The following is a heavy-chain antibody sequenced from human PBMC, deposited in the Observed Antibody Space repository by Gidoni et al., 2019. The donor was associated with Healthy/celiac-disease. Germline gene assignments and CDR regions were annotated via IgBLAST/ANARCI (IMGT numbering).Heavy chain of an antibody. CDR2: IIPIFGTA. CDR1: GGTFSSYA. CDR3: ATTFEYYYDSSGADY. J-gene: IGHJ4*02. D-gene: IGHD3-22*01. Sequence: VQLVQSGAEVKKPGSSVKVSCKAAGGTFSSYAISWVRQAPGQGLEWMGGIIPIFGTANYAQKFQGRVTITADESTSTAYMELSSLRSEDTAVYYCATTFEYYYDSSGADYWGQGTLVTVSS. V-gene: IGHV1-69*01.